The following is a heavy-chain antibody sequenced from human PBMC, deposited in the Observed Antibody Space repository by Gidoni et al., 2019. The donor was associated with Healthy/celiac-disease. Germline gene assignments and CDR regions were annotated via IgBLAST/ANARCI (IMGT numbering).Heavy chain of an antibody. CDR3: ARDHHSADYGDQAGGY. CDR2: ISYDGSNK. D-gene: IGHD4-17*01. V-gene: IGHV3-30-3*01. J-gene: IGHJ4*02. Sequence: QVQLVESGGGVVQPGRSLRLSCAASGCSFRSYAMHWVRPDPGKGLEWVAVISYDGSNKYYADSVKGRFTISRDNSKNTLYLQMNSLRAEDTAVYYCARDHHSADYGDQAGGYWGQGTLVTVSS. CDR1: GCSFRSYA.